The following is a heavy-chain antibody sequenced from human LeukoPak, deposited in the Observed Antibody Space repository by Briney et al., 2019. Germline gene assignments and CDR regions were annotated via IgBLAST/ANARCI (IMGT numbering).Heavy chain of an antibody. Sequence: SETLPLTCAVYGGSITGYYWSWIRQTPGRGLEWVGEIHYTGATSYDPSLKSRATISTDTSKNQFSLRLSSVTAADTAVYYCARGNILTGYCFDFWGQGALVTVSS. CDR3: ARGNILTGYCFDF. J-gene: IGHJ4*02. CDR1: GGSITGYY. V-gene: IGHV4-34*01. D-gene: IGHD3-9*01. CDR2: IHYTGAT.